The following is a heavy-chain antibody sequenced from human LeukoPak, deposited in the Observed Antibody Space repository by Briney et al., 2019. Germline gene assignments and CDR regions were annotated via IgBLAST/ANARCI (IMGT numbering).Heavy chain of an antibody. J-gene: IGHJ3*02. V-gene: IGHV1-69*05. D-gene: IGHD1-1*01. CDR1: GGTFSSYA. CDR3: ARSHSGRDAFDI. Sequence: ASVKVSCKASGGTFSSYAISWVRQAPGQGLEWIGGIIPIFGTANYAQKFQGRVTITTDESTSTAYMELSSLRSEDTAVYYCARSHSGRDAFDIWGQGTMVTVSS. CDR2: IIPIFGTA.